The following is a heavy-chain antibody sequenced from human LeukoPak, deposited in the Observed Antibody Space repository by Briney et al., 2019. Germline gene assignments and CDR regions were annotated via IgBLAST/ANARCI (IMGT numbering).Heavy chain of an antibody. CDR3: ARQGDGYFGY. D-gene: IGHD5-24*01. CDR1: GGSLSYYY. CDR2: IYYSGST. Sequence: SATLSFTWTVAGGSLSYYYWSWIRQPPGKGLEYIGYIYYSGSTNYNPSLKSRVTISVDTSKNQFSLKLSSVTAADTAVYYCARQGDGYFGYWGQGTLVTVSS. V-gene: IGHV4-59*08. J-gene: IGHJ4*02.